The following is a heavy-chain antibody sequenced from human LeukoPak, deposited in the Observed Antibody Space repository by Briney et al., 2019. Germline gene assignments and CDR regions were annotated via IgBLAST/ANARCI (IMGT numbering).Heavy chain of an antibody. CDR3: ARDRFVVVPAAADY. V-gene: IGHV3-21*01. CDR1: GFTFSSYS. J-gene: IGHJ4*02. CDR2: ISSSSSYI. Sequence: TGGSLRLSCAASGFTFSSYSMNWVRQAPGKGLEWVSSISSSSSYIYYADSVKGRFTISRDNAKNSLYLQMNSLRAEDTAVYYCARDRFVVVPAAADYWGQGTLVTVSS. D-gene: IGHD2-2*01.